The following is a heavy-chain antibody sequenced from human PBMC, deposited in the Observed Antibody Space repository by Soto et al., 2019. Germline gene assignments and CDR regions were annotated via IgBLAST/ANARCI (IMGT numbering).Heavy chain of an antibody. Sequence: SETLSLTCTVSGGSISSSSYYWGWIRQPPGKGLEWIGSIYYSGSTYYNPSLKSRVTISVDTSKNQFSLKLSSVTAADTAVYYCARQEGGYAHYYYYGMAVWGQGTTVTVSS. CDR2: IYYSGST. V-gene: IGHV4-39*01. J-gene: IGHJ6*02. CDR3: ARQEGGYAHYYYYGMAV. D-gene: IGHD5-12*01. CDR1: GGSISSSSYY.